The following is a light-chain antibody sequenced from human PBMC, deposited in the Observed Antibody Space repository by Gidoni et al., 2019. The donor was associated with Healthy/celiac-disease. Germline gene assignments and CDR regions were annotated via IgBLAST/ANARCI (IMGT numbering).Light chain of an antibody. CDR1: QDISNY. J-gene: IGKJ5*01. CDR2: DAS. Sequence: DIQMTQSPSSLSASVGDRVTITCQPSQDISNYLNWYQQKPGKAPKLLIDDASNLETGVPSRFSGSGSGTDFTFTISSLQPEDIATYYCQQYDNLPITFGQGTRLEIK. V-gene: IGKV1-33*01. CDR3: QQYDNLPIT.